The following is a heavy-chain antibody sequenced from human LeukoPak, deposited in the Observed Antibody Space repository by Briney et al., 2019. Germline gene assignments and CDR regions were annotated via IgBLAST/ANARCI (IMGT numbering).Heavy chain of an antibody. V-gene: IGHV3-48*03. J-gene: IGHJ4*02. CDR1: GFTFSSYA. CDR2: VSTSGSTI. D-gene: IGHD2-21*02. Sequence: GGSLRLSCAVSGFTFSSYAMHWVRQAPGKGLEWVSYVSTSGSTIFYADSVKGRFTISRDNAKNSLYLQMNSLRAEDTAVYYCAKAKSVVTAIIHWGQGTLVTASS. CDR3: AKAKSVVTAIIH.